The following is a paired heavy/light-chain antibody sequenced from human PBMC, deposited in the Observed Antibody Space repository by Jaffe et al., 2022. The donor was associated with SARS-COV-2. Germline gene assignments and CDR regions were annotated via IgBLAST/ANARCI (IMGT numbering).Light chain of an antibody. J-gene: IGLJ3*02. CDR2: SDN. CDR1: SSNIGRNT. CDR3: ATWDNGLNSWV. Sequence: QSVLTQPPSASGTPGQRVTISSSGSSSNIGRNTVNWYQHVPGTAPKLLIYSDNKRPSGVPDRFSGSKSGTSASLAISGLQSEDEADYYCATWDNGLNSWVFGGGTKLTVL. V-gene: IGLV1-44*01.
Heavy chain of an antibody. CDR3: AGRYFDL. Sequence: EVQLVESGGGLVQPGGSLRLSCVVSGFAISDYWMNWVRQAPGKGLEWVANIKKDGSEIYYVDSVKGRFTISRDNAKNSLYLQMNSLRVEDTAVYYCAGRYFDLWGRGTLVIVSS. V-gene: IGHV3-7*05. J-gene: IGHJ2*01. CDR2: IKKDGSEI. CDR1: GFAISDYW.